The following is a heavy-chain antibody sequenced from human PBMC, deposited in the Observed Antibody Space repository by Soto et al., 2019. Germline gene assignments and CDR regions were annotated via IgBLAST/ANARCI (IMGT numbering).Heavy chain of an antibody. J-gene: IGHJ4*01. V-gene: IGHV6-1*01. CDR1: GDSVSSNSAG. Sequence: SQTLSLTCAISGDSVSSNSAGWNWIRQSPSRVLEWLGRTYYRSEWFNEYAVCVKSRKTINTDTSRNQISVHLNPVTPEATAICYCARDIDFVYGGRGTQEKVSS. D-gene: IGHD3-10*01. CDR3: ARDIDFVY. CDR2: TYYRSEWFN.